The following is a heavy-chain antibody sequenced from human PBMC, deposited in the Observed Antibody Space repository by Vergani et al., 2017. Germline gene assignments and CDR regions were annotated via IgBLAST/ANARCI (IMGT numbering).Heavy chain of an antibody. J-gene: IGHJ3*02. Sequence: VQLVESGGGLVQPGGSLRLSCAASGYTVSSNYMSWVRQAPGKGLEWVGRTRNKANSYTTEYAASVKGRFTISRDDSKNSLYLQMNSLKIEDTAVYYCARLGYCSSTTCRQAFDIWGQGTMVTVSS. CDR2: TRNKANSYTT. CDR1: GYTVSSNY. D-gene: IGHD2-2*01. V-gene: IGHV3-72*01. CDR3: ARLGYCSSTTCRQAFDI.